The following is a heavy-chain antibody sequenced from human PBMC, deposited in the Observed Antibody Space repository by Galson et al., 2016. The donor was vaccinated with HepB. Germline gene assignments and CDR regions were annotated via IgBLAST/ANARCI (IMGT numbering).Heavy chain of an antibody. CDR2: ISGSGGST. CDR1: GFTFSKYA. J-gene: IGHJ1*01. V-gene: IGHV3-23*01. Sequence: SLRLSCADSGFTFSKYAMTWVRQAPGKGLEWVSAISGSGGSTAYEDSVKGRFTISRDNAKNTLYLQMNSLRAEDTAVDYCSKAPDYDILTGYYASPASEYFQHWGQGTLVTVSS. CDR3: SKAPDYDILTGYYASPASEYFQH. D-gene: IGHD3-9*01.